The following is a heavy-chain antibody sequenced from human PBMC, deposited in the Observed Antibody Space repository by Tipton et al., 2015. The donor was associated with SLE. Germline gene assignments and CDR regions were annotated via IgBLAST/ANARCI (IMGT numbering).Heavy chain of an antibody. J-gene: IGHJ4*02. CDR2: ISGSGGST. V-gene: IGHV3-23*01. CDR1: GFTFSSYA. CDR3: ASGIAARGGYFDY. D-gene: IGHD6-6*01. Sequence: SLRLSCAASGFTFSSYAMSWVRQAPGKGLEWVSAISGSGGSTYYADSVKGRFTISRDNSKNTLYLQMNSLRAEDTAVYYCASGIAARGGYFDYWGQGTLVTVSS.